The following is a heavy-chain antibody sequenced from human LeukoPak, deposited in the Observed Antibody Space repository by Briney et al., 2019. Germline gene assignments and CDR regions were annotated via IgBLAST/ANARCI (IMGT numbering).Heavy chain of an antibody. CDR2: INPNSGGT. J-gene: IGHJ6*02. Sequence: ASVKVSCKASGYTFTGYYMHWVRQAPGQGLEWMGWINPNSGGTNYAQKFQGRVTMTRDTSISTAYMELSRLRSDDTAVYYCARPLTTLDYYYYGMDVWGQGTTVTVSS. CDR3: ARPLTTLDYYYYGMDV. V-gene: IGHV1-2*02. CDR1: GYTFTGYY. D-gene: IGHD3-22*01.